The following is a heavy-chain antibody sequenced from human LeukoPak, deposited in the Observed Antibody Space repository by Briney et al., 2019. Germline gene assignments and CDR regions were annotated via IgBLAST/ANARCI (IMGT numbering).Heavy chain of an antibody. CDR3: AGSYYGSGSYYSIDY. D-gene: IGHD3-10*01. J-gene: IGHJ4*02. CDR1: GGSFSGYY. V-gene: IGHV4-34*01. Sequence: SETLSLTCAVYGGSFSGYYWSWIRQPPGKGLEWIGEINHSGSTNYNPSLKSRVTISVDTSKNQFSLKLSSVTAADTAVYYCAGSYYGSGSYYSIDYWGQGTLVTVSS. CDR2: INHSGST.